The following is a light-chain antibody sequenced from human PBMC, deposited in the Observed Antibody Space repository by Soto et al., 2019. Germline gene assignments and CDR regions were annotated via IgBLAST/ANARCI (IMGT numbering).Light chain of an antibody. V-gene: IGLV2-23*01. CDR2: EGT. Sequence: QSALTQPASVSGSPGQSITISCTGTSSDVGSYNLVSWYQQQPGKAPKLMIYEGTKRPSGVSNRFSGSKSGNTASLTISGLQAEDEADYYCCSYAGSYSWVFGGGTKQTVL. J-gene: IGLJ3*02. CDR3: CSYAGSYSWV. CDR1: SSDVGSYNL.